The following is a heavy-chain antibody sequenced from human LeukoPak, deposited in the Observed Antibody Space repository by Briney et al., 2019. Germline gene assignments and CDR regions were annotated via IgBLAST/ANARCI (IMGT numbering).Heavy chain of an antibody. Sequence: SETLSLTCAVYGXSFSGYYWSWIRQPPGKGLEWIGEINHSGSTNYNPSLKSRVTISVDTSKNQFSLKLSSVTAADTAVYYCARGLNYWGQGTLVTVTS. V-gene: IGHV4-34*01. CDR3: ARGLNY. CDR2: INHSGST. J-gene: IGHJ4*02. CDR1: GXSFSGYY.